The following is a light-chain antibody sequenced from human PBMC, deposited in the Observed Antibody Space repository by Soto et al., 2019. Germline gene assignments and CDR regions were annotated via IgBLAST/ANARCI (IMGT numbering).Light chain of an antibody. J-gene: IGLJ2*01. CDR1: SSYVGGYNY. CDR2: EVS. V-gene: IGLV2-14*01. CDR3: SSYTSSSTLV. Sequence: QSALTQHASVSGSPGQSITISCTATSSYVGGYNYVSWYQQHPGKAPKPMIYEVSNRPSGVSNRFSGSKSGNTASLTISGLQAEDEADYYCSSYTSSSTLVFGGGTKLTVL.